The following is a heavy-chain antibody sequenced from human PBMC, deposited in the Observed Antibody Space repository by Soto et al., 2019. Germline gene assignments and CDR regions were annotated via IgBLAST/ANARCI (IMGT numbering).Heavy chain of an antibody. V-gene: IGHV4-30-2*01. CDR1: GGSISSGGYS. D-gene: IGHD3-22*01. Sequence: SETLSLTCAVSGGSISSGGYSWSWIRQPPGKGLEWIGYIYHSGSTYYNPSLKSRVTISVDRSKNQFSLKLSSVTAADTAVYYCARGAPVVNDYWGQGTPVTVSS. J-gene: IGHJ4*02. CDR3: ARGAPVVNDY. CDR2: IYHSGST.